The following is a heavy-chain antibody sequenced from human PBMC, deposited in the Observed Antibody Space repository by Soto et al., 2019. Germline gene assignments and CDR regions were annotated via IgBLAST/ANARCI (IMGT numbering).Heavy chain of an antibody. CDR3: AEDRQLEFPYNCLDP. D-gene: IGHD3-3*01. J-gene: IGHJ5*02. CDR1: GLTFNSYA. V-gene: IGHV3-23*01. CDR2: ISGSGGST. Sequence: EVQLLESGGGFVQPGGSLRLSCAASGLTFNSYAMSWVRQAPGKGLQWVSAISGSGGSTYYADSVRGRFTISRDNSKNTLYLQMRTLSAGDTAVYYCAEDRQLEFPYNCLDPWGQGTLVTVSS.